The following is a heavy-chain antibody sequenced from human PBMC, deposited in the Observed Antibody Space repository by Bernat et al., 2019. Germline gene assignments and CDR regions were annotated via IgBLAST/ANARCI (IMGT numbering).Heavy chain of an antibody. CDR2: ISAYNGNT. D-gene: IGHD2-8*01. CDR1: GYTFTSYG. CDR3: ARILMVYGTDRVYYYGMDV. Sequence: QVQLVQSGAEVKKPGASVKVSCKASGYTFTSYGISWVRQAPGQGLEWMGWISAYNGNTNYVQKLQGRVTMTTDTSTSTAYMELRSLRSDDTAVYYCARILMVYGTDRVYYYGMDVWGQGTTVTVSS. J-gene: IGHJ6*02. V-gene: IGHV1-18*01.